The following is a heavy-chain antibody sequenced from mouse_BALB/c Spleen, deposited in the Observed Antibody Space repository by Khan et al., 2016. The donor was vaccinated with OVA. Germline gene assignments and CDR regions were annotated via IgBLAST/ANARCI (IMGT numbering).Heavy chain of an antibody. Sequence: QMQLEESGPGLVAPSQSLSITCTVFGFSLTTYGVHWVRQPPGKGLEWLGIIWAGGSTNYHSALMSRLSISKDNSKSQVFLKMNSLQTDDTAIYYCARDSTWFAYWGQGTLVTVST. CDR2: IWAGGST. J-gene: IGHJ3*01. CDR1: GFSLTTYG. CDR3: ARDSTWFAY. V-gene: IGHV2-9*02.